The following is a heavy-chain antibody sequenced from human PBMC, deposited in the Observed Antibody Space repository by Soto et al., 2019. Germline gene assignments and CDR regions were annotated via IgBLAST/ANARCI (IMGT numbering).Heavy chain of an antibody. D-gene: IGHD6-13*01. Sequence: EVQLLESGGGLVQPGGSLRLSCAASGFTFSTYAMSWVRQAPGKGLEWVSAISGSGNNTYYADSVKGRFTISRDNSKNTLYLQMNSLRAEDTAVYYCARGPLGTAAYQDYWGQGTLVTVSS. CDR2: ISGSGNNT. J-gene: IGHJ4*02. V-gene: IGHV3-23*01. CDR1: GFTFSTYA. CDR3: ARGPLGTAAYQDY.